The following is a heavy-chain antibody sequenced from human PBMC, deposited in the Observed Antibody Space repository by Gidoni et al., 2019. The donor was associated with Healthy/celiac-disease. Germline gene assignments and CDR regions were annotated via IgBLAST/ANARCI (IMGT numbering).Heavy chain of an antibody. J-gene: IGHJ3*02. V-gene: IGHV3-7*01. D-gene: IGHD6-19*01. CDR1: GFTFSSYW. CDR3: ARLVIAVAGTIDAFDI. CDR2: IKQDGSEK. Sequence: EVQLVESGGGLVQPGGSLRLSCAASGFTFSSYWMSWVRQAPGKGLEWVANIKQDGSEKYYVDSVKGRFTISRDNAKNSLYLQMNSLRAEDTAVYYCARLVIAVAGTIDAFDIWGQGTMVTVSS.